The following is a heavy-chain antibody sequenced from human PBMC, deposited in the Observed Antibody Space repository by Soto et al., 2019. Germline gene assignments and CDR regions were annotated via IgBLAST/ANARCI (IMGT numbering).Heavy chain of an antibody. CDR1: GFSLSTSGVG. CDR2: IYWDDDK. Sequence: QITLKESGPTLVKPTQTLTLTCTFSGFSLSTSGVGVGWIRQPPGKALEWLALIYWDDDKRYSPSLKSRLTITQDTSKNQVVLSMTNLDPVDTATYYCAHSLAASNCGAYEPINRFYYWGQGTLATVSS. J-gene: IGHJ4*02. V-gene: IGHV2-5*02. D-gene: IGHD4-17*01. CDR3: AHSLAASNCGAYEPINRFYY.